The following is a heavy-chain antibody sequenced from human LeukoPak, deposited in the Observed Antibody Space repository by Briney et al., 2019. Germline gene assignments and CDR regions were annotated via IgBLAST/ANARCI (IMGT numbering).Heavy chain of an antibody. CDR2: INHSGST. D-gene: IGHD2-2*02. V-gene: IGHV4-34*01. Sequence: SETLSLTCTVSGGSISGYYWSWIRQPPGKGLEWIGEINHSGSTNYNPSLKSRVTISVDTSKNQFSLKLSSVTAADTAVYYCARIYCSSTSCYKSRFDYWGQGTLVTVSS. J-gene: IGHJ4*02. CDR3: ARIYCSSTSCYKSRFDY. CDR1: GGSISGYY.